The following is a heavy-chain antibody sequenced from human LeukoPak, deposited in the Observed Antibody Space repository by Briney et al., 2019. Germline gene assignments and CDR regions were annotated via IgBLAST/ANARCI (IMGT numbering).Heavy chain of an antibody. V-gene: IGHV4-39*01. CDR3: ARQSLEITFGGVIATAFDY. J-gene: IGHJ4*02. CDR1: GGSISSSSYY. CDR2: IYYSGST. Sequence: SETLSLTCTVSGGSISSSSYYWGWIRQPPGKGLEWIGSIYYSGSTNYNPSLKSRVTISVDTSKNQFSLKLSSVTAADTAVYYCARQSLEITFGGVIATAFDYWGQGTPVTVSS. D-gene: IGHD3-16*02.